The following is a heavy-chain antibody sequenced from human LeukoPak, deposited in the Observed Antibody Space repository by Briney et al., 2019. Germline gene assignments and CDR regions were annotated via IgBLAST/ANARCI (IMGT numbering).Heavy chain of an antibody. J-gene: IGHJ3*02. CDR1: GYTFTSYY. CDR3: ARGVGYSSGWDDAFDI. Sequence: ASVKVSCKASGYTFTSYYMHWVRQAPGQGLEWMGIINPSGGSTSYAQKFQGRVTMTRDTSTSTVYMELSSLRSDDTAVYYCARGVGYSSGWDDAFDIWGQGTMVTVSS. V-gene: IGHV1-46*01. CDR2: INPSGGST. D-gene: IGHD6-19*01.